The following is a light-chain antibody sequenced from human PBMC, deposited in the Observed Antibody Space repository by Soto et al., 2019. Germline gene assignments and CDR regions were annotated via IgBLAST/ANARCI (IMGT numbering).Light chain of an antibody. CDR2: DAS. CDR3: QQYDNLPLT. Sequence: DIQMTQSPSTLPASVGDRVPITCRASQSISSWLDLYQQKPGKAPKLLIYDASSLESGVPSRFSGSGSGTEFTLTISSLQPEDIATYYCQQYDNLPLTFGGGTKVDIK. V-gene: IGKV1-5*01. CDR1: QSISSW. J-gene: IGKJ4*02.